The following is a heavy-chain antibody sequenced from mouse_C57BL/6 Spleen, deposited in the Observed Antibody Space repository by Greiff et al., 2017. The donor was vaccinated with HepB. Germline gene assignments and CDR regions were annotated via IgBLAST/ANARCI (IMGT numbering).Heavy chain of an antibody. D-gene: IGHD3-2*02. V-gene: IGHV14-4*01. CDR1: GFNIKDDY. Sequence: VQLQQSGAELVRPGASVKLSCTASGFNIKDDYMHWVKQRPEQGLEWIGWIDPENGDTEYASKFQGKATITADTSSNTAYLQLSSLTSEDTAVYYCTLIDSSGYEDYWGQGTTLTVSS. CDR2: IDPENGDT. J-gene: IGHJ2*01. CDR3: TLIDSSGYEDY.